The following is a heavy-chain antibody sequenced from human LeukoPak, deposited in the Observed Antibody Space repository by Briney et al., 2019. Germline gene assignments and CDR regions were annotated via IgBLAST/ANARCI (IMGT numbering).Heavy chain of an antibody. CDR1: GFALRSNS. CDR3: GRGGPPGYDPFDY. CDR2: INSGGGT. Sequence: GSLRFSRAGSGFALRSNSMSWVRQAPGKGLEWVSVINSGGGTYYADSVKGRVTISRDNSKNTVYLQMNSLRVEDTAVYYCGRGGPPGYDPFDYWGQGTVGTDSS. J-gene: IGHJ4*02. V-gene: IGHV3-53*01. D-gene: IGHD5-12*01.